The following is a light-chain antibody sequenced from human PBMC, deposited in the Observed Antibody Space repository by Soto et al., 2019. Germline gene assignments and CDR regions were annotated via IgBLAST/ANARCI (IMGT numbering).Light chain of an antibody. Sequence: EVVMTQSPASLSASPGEMVTLSFSASQSVSSSYLAWYQQKPGQAPRLLIYGASSRATGIPDRFSGSGSGTDFTLTISRLEPEDFAVYYCQQYGSSPPLSFGGGTKVDIK. J-gene: IGKJ4*01. CDR1: QSVSSSY. CDR2: GAS. V-gene: IGKV3-20*01. CDR3: QQYGSSPPLS.